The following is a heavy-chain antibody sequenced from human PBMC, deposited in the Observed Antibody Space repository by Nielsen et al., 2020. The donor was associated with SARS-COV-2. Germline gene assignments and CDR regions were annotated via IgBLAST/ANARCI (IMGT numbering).Heavy chain of an antibody. CDR2: INSDGSST. J-gene: IGHJ6*02. CDR3: AREIVDYDILTGYYYYYYGMDV. V-gene: IGHV3-74*01. Sequence: GGSLRLSCAASGFTFSSYWMHWVRQAPGKGLVWVSRINSDGSSTSYADSVKGRFTISRDNAKNTLYLQMNSLRAEDTAVYYCAREIVDYDILTGYYYYYYGMDVWGQGTTVTVSS. D-gene: IGHD3-9*01. CDR1: GFTFSSYW.